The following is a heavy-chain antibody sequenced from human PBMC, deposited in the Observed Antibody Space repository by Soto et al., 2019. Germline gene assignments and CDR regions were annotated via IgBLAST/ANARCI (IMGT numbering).Heavy chain of an antibody. V-gene: IGHV3-48*01. CDR1: GFILSDCA. CDR2: ISSSSSVI. Sequence: EVQLVESGGGLVQPGGSLRLSCATSGFILSDCAMNWVRQAPGKGLEWVSYISSSSSVIDYADSVKGRFTVSRDNVRNSLYLHMNSLRAEDTAVYYCARDLSWGSNWYYYMDVWGKGTTVTVSS. J-gene: IGHJ6*03. D-gene: IGHD7-27*01. CDR3: ARDLSWGSNWYYYMDV.